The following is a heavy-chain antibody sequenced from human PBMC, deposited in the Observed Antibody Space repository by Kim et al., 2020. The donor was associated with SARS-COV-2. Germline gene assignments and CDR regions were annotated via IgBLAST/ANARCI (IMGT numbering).Heavy chain of an antibody. CDR3: ARATRSYDSRPYYFDY. CDR2: IYYSGST. Sequence: SETLSLTCTVSGGSISSYYWSWIRQPPGKGLEWIGYIYYSGSTNYNPSLKSRVTISVDTSKNQFSLKLSSVTAADTAVYYCARATRSYDSRPYYFDYWGQGTLVTVSS. CDR1: GGSISSYY. D-gene: IGHD3-16*01. J-gene: IGHJ4*02. V-gene: IGHV4-59*01.